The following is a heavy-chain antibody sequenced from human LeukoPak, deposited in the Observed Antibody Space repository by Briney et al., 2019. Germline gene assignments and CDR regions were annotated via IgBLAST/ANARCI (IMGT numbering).Heavy chain of an antibody. CDR3: AREPGIAVDGYDAFDI. CDR2: ISSSGSTI. Sequence: GGSLRLSCAASGFTFSDYYMSWIRQAPGKELEWVSYISSSGSTIYYADSVKGRFTISRDNAKNSLYLQMNSLRAEDTAVYYCAREPGIAVDGYDAFDIWGQGTMVTVSS. J-gene: IGHJ3*02. CDR1: GFTFSDYY. V-gene: IGHV3-11*01. D-gene: IGHD6-19*01.